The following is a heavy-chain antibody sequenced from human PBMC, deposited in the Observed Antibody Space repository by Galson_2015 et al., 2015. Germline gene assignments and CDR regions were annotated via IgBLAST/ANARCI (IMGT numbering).Heavy chain of an antibody. CDR3: ARVTDYYCYMDV. J-gene: IGHJ6*03. V-gene: IGHV3-21*01. CDR1: GFGFTAYS. CDR2: ISSSSSYI. Sequence: SLRLSCAASGFGFTAYSMNWVRQAPGKGLEWVSSISSSSSYIYYADSVKGRFTISRDNAKKSLYLQMNSLRVEDTAVYYCARVTDYYCYMDVWGKGTTVTVSS.